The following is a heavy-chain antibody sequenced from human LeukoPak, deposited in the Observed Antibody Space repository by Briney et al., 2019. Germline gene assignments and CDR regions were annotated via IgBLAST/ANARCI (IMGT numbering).Heavy chain of an antibody. Sequence: GGSLRLSCAASGFTFSGSAMHWVRQASGKGLEWVGRIRSKANSYATAYAASVKGRFTISRDDSKNTAYLQMNSLKTEDTAVYYCTRHDDQTYSSSWYPFDYWGQGTLVTVSS. V-gene: IGHV3-73*01. D-gene: IGHD6-13*01. J-gene: IGHJ4*02. CDR2: IRSKANSYAT. CDR3: TRHDDQTYSSSWYPFDY. CDR1: GFTFSGSA.